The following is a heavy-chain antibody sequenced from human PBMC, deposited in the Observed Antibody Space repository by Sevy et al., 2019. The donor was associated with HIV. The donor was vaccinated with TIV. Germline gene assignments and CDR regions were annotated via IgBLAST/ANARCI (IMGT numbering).Heavy chain of an antibody. CDR1: GYSFTSYC. CDR3: TRQGPSDGMDV. Sequence: GESLKISCKISGYSFTSYCIGWVRQMTGKGLVWLGIFFPGDSDISYSPSFKGQVTIPADKSISTVYLQWRSLKASDTAMYYCTRQGPSDGMDVWGRGTTVTVSS. J-gene: IGHJ6*02. V-gene: IGHV5-51*01. CDR2: FFPGDSDI.